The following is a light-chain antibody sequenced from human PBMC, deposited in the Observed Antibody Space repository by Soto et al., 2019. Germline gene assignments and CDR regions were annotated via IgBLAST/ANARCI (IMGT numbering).Light chain of an antibody. CDR1: SSDVGGYNY. J-gene: IGLJ1*01. CDR3: CSYAGSYTSYV. V-gene: IGLV2-11*01. CDR2: DVS. Sequence: QSALTPPRSVSGSPGQSVTISCTGTSSDVGGYNYVSWYQQHPGKAPKLMIYDVSKRPSGVPDRFSGSKSGNTASLTISGLQAEDEADYYCCSYAGSYTSYVFGTGTKLTVL.